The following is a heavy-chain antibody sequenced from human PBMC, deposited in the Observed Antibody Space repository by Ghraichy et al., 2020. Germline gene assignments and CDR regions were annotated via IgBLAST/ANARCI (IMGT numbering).Heavy chain of an antibody. CDR1: GYTFTGYY. Sequence: SVKVSCKASGYTFTGYYMHWVRQAPGQGLEWMGWINPNSGGTNYAQKFQGRVTMTRDTSISTAYMELSRLRSDDTAVYYCARVPRDSSGPRYDYWGQGTLVTVSS. CDR2: INPNSGGT. J-gene: IGHJ4*02. V-gene: IGHV1-2*02. CDR3: ARVPRDSSGPRYDY. D-gene: IGHD6-19*01.